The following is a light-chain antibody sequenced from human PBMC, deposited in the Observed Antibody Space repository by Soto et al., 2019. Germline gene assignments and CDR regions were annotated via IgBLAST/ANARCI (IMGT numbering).Light chain of an antibody. Sequence: QSALTKPASVSGSPGQSITISCTGSSSDVGGYDYVSWYQHHPGKAPKLMIHDVSNRPSGVSNRFSGSKSGNTASLTISGLQAEDEADYYCSSYTSSSTPYVFGTGTKLTVL. J-gene: IGLJ1*01. CDR2: DVS. CDR1: SSDVGGYDY. V-gene: IGLV2-14*03. CDR3: SSYTSSSTPYV.